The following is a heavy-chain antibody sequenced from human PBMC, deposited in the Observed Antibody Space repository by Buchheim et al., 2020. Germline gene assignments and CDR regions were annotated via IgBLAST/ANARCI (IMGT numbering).Heavy chain of an antibody. V-gene: IGHV4-39*01. CDR2: IYYGGST. Sequence: QQQLQESGPGLVKPSETLSLTCTVSGGSISNSDSYYWGWIRQPPGQGLEWIGSIYYGGSTYYNPSLKSRVTISVDTSKNQFSLKLSSVTAADTAVYYCARQITMVRGLTFQDYHYMDVWGKGTTFTVSS. CDR1: GGSISNSDSYY. CDR3: ARQITMVRGLTFQDYHYMDV. D-gene: IGHD3-10*01. J-gene: IGHJ6*03.